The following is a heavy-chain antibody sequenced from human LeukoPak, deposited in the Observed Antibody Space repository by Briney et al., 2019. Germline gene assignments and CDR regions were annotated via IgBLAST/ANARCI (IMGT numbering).Heavy chain of an antibody. Sequence: LETLSLTCTVSGGSVSSYYWSWIRQPPGKGLEWIGYISYSGSTNYSPTLKSRVTISVGSSNNQFSLKLSSVTAADTAVYYCARVRGNSFGYSYYYMDVWGKGTTVTVSS. J-gene: IGHJ6*03. CDR2: ISYSGST. CDR1: GGSVSSYY. V-gene: IGHV4-59*02. CDR3: ARVRGNSFGYSYYYMDV. D-gene: IGHD4-23*01.